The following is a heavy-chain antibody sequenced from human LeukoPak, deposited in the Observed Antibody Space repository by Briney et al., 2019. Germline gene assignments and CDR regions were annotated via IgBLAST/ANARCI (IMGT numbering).Heavy chain of an antibody. CDR3: ARDYGTYYDFWSGPTNT. V-gene: IGHV1-69*05. J-gene: IGHJ5*02. D-gene: IGHD3-3*01. CDR2: IIPIFGTA. Sequence: SVKVSCKASGGTFSSYAISWVRQAPGQGLEWMGRIIPIFGTANYAQKFQGRVTITTDESTSTAYMELSSLRSEDTAVYYCARDYGTYYDFWSGPTNTWGQGTLVTVSS. CDR1: GGTFSSYA.